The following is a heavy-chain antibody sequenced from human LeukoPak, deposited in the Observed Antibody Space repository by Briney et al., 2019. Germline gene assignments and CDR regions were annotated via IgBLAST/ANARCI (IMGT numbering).Heavy chain of an antibody. CDR3: AKERVRVTDYFDY. J-gene: IGHJ4*02. D-gene: IGHD4-23*01. CDR2: ISGGADTI. CDR1: GFTFSDYY. Sequence: GGSLRLSCAASGFTFSDYYMNWIRQTPGKGLEWIAHISGGADTIEYTDSMKGRFTISRDNARNSLFLQMDSLRVEDTAVYYCAKERVRVTDYFDYWGQGTLVTVSS. V-gene: IGHV3-11*01.